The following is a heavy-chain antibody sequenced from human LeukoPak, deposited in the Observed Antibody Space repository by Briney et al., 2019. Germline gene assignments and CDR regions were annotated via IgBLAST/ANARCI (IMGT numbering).Heavy chain of an antibody. CDR2: IYYSGST. CDR3: ARDPVRYDILTGDY. Sequence: SETLSLTCTVSGGSISSSSYYWGWIRQPPGKGLEWIGSIYYSGSTYYNPSLKSRVTISVDTSKNQFSLKLSSVTAADTAVYYCARDPVRYDILTGDYWGQGTLDTVSS. D-gene: IGHD3-9*01. J-gene: IGHJ4*02. V-gene: IGHV4-39*07. CDR1: GGSISSSSYY.